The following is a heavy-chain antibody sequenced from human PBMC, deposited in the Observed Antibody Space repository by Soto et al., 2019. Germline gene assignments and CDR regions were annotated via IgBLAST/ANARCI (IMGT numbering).Heavy chain of an antibody. CDR2: IIDSGGST. CDR3: GKGRSYYYYYGVDV. V-gene: IGHV3-23*01. D-gene: IGHD1-26*01. Sequence: GGSLRLSCAASGFTFSNAWMTWVRQAPGKGLEWVSDIIDSGGSTYYADSVKGRFTISRDNSKSTLYLQMNSLRAEDTAVYYCGKGRSYYYYYGVDVWGQGTTVTVSS. J-gene: IGHJ6*02. CDR1: GFTFSNAW.